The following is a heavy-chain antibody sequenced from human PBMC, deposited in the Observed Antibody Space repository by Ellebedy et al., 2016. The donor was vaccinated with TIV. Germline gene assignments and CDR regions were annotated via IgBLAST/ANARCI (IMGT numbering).Heavy chain of an antibody. CDR2: INTDGGSA. Sequence: GESLKISXAASGFTFNNYLMHWVRQAPGKGLVWVSRINTDGGSANYADSVKGRFTISRDNAKNTLYLQMNSLRVEDTAVYYCGRDIAVAGRYYYGMDVWGQGATVTVSS. CDR3: GRDIAVAGRYYYGMDV. J-gene: IGHJ6*02. CDR1: GFTFNNYL. D-gene: IGHD6-19*01. V-gene: IGHV3-74*01.